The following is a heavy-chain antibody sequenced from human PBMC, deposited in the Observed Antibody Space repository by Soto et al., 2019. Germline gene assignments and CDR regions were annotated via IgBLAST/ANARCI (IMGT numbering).Heavy chain of an antibody. D-gene: IGHD3-10*01. CDR2: ISGTGGST. Sequence: PGGSLRLSCEASGGMFSSYVMNWVRQAPGKGLEWVSGISGTGGSTKYADSVQGRFTISRDSSRNTLYLQMNSLRPDDTAVYYCARGSKDSYPGSRIFDFWGRGTLVTVSS. CDR1: GGMFSSYV. CDR3: ARGSKDSYPGSRIFDF. V-gene: IGHV3-23*01. J-gene: IGHJ4*02.